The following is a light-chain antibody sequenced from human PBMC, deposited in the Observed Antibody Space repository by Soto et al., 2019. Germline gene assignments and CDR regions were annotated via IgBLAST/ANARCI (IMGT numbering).Light chain of an antibody. V-gene: IGKV3-20*01. CDR3: QQYGSSPPT. J-gene: IGKJ1*01. CDR2: GAS. Sequence: IVMTQSPATLSVSPGERATLSCRASQNISRYLAWYQQKPGQGPRLLIYGASSRATGTPDRFSGSGSGTDFTLTINRLEPEDFALYYCQQYGSSPPTFGQGTKVDIK. CDR1: QNISRY.